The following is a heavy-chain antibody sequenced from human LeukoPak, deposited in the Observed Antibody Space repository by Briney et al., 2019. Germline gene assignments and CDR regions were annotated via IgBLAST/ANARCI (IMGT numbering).Heavy chain of an antibody. CDR3: ARGRSPDV. V-gene: IGHV3-33*01. J-gene: IGHJ6*01. CDR1: GFTLTSYG. Sequence: GSSLRLSCAASGFTLTSYGMHWVRQAPGKGLEWVAVIGSDGSNKYYADSVKGRFTISRDNSKNTLYLKMNSLRAEDTAVYYCARGRSPDVWGQGNTVTVSS. CDR2: IGSDGSNK.